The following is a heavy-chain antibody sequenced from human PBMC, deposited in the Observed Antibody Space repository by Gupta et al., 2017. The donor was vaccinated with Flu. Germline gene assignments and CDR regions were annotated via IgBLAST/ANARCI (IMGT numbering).Heavy chain of an antibody. Sequence: EVQLVESGGGLVQPGGSLRLSCVASGFTFSSYSLNWVRQAPGKGLEWISYISRSGSATHYADSVKGRFTISRDNAKNSLYLQMNSLRDEDTALYYCARDDNYAMDVWGQGTTVTVSS. J-gene: IGHJ6*02. CDR2: ISRSGSAT. CDR1: GFTFSSYS. CDR3: ARDDNYAMDV. V-gene: IGHV3-48*02.